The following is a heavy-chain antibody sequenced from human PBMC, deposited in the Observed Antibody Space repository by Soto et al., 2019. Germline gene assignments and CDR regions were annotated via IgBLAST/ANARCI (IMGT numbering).Heavy chain of an antibody. V-gene: IGHV3-13*01. CDR1: GFTFSTYS. CDR2: IGTAGDT. Sequence: PGGSLRLSCVGSGFTFSTYSTNWVRQAPGKGLEWVSAIGTAGDTYYPGSVKGRFTISRENAKNSLYLQMNSLRAGDTAVYYCAGTLGLYYYGMDVWGQGTTVTVSS. CDR3: AGTLGLYYYGMDV. D-gene: IGHD3-16*01. J-gene: IGHJ6*02.